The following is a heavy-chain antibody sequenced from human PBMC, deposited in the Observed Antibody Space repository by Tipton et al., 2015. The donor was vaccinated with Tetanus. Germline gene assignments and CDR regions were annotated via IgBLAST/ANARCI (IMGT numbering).Heavy chain of an antibody. D-gene: IGHD1-26*01. CDR3: ARGLRGGSYFGARLDY. CDR1: GGSFSGYY. J-gene: IGHJ4*02. CDR2: INHSGST. Sequence: TLSLTCAVYGGSFSGYYWSWIRQPPGKGLEWIGEINHSGSTNYNPSLKSRVTISVDTSKNQFSLKLSSVTAADTAVYYCARGLRGGSYFGARLDYWGQGTLVTVSS. V-gene: IGHV4-34*01.